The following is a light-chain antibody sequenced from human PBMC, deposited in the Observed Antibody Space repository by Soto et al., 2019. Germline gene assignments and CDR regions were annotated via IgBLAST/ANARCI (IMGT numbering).Light chain of an antibody. CDR2: AAS. V-gene: IGKV1-8*01. CDR1: QGISSY. Sequence: GKRVDLGGRASQGISSYLAWYQQKPGKAPKFLIYAASTLQSVVPSTLSGSGLGSQHSLSTGRLHSEYSEVYYGRPYNNWPSIFRQGTRLEIK. J-gene: IGKJ5*01. CDR3: RPYNNWPSI.